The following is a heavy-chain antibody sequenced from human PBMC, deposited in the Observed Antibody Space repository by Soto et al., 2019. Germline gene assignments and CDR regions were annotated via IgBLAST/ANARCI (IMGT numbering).Heavy chain of an antibody. CDR2: IHSDRSST. D-gene: IGHD1-26*01. J-gene: IGHJ3*01. CDR1: GFTFSYYW. V-gene: IGHV3-74*01. Sequence: EVQLLESGGGLVQPGESLRLSCAGSGFTFSYYWMHWVRQAPGMGLVWVSRIHSDRSSTTYADSVKGLFTISRDNARNTLHLQMTSLRAEDTAGYYCARGDRGAFDLWGEGTVLTVSS. CDR3: ARGDRGAFDL.